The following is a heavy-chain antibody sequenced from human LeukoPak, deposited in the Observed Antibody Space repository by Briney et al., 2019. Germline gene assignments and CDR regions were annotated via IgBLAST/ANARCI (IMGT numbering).Heavy chain of an antibody. V-gene: IGHV3-66*01. CDR2: IYSGDIGGYT. J-gene: IGHJ6*02. CDR3: ARDPNYYNYGMDV. CDR1: GFTVSNSY. Sequence: GGSLRLSCAASGFTVSNSYMSWVRQAPGKGLEWVSVIYSGDIGGYTYYSDSVKGRFTISRDNSKNTLNLQMNSLGDEDTAVYYCARDPNYYNYGMDVWGQGTMVTVSS.